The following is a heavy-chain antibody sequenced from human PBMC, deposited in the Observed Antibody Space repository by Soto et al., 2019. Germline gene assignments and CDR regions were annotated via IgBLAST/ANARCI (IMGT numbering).Heavy chain of an antibody. J-gene: IGHJ4*02. Sequence: EVQLVESGGGLVQPGGSLRLSCAASGFTFSNFWMSWVRQAPGKGLEWVANVNQDGSKRYYVDSVKSRFTISRDNAQNSLSLQRNSLRAEDTAVYYCARDGGYYGTDYWGQGTLVTVSS. CDR3: ARDGGYYGTDY. CDR1: GFTFSNFW. CDR2: VNQDGSKR. D-gene: IGHD4-17*01. V-gene: IGHV3-7*01.